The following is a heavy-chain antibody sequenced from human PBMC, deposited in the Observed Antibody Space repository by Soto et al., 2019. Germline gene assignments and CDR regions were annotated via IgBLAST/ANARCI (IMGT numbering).Heavy chain of an antibody. V-gene: IGHV3-33*01. J-gene: IGHJ6*02. CDR1: GFTFSSYG. CDR3: ARALVVRGPLHYYGMDV. CDR2: IWYDGSNK. D-gene: IGHD3-10*01. Sequence: PGGSLRLSCAASGFTFSSYGMHWVRQAPGKGLEWVAVIWYDGSNKYYADSVKGRFTISRDNSKNTLYLQMNSLRAEDTAVYYCARALVVRGPLHYYGMDVWGQGTTVTVSS.